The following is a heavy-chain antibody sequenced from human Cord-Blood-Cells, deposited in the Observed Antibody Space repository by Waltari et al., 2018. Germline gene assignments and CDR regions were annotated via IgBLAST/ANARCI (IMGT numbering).Heavy chain of an antibody. V-gene: IGHV3-53*01. CDR1: GFTVSRNY. J-gene: IGHJ3*02. D-gene: IGHD6-6*01. Sequence: EVQLVESGGGLIQPGGSLRLSCAASGFTVSRNYMSWVRQAPGKGLEWVSVIYSGGSTYYADSVKGRFTISRDNSKNTLYLQMNSLRAEDTAVYYCARPSIAARDAFDIWGQGTMVTVSS. CDR3: ARPSIAARDAFDI. CDR2: IYSGGST.